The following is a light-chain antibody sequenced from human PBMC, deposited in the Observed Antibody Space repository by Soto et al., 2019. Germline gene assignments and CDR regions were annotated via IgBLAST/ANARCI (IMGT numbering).Light chain of an antibody. Sequence: QSVLTQPASVSGSPGQSIIISCTGTSSDVGSYKYVSWFQQHPGKAPKLMIYEVINRPSGVSNRFSGSKFGNTASLTISGLQAEDEADYYCISYTTSSTVVFGGGTKLTVL. CDR2: EVI. CDR3: ISYTTSSTVV. V-gene: IGLV2-14*01. J-gene: IGLJ2*01. CDR1: SSDVGSYKY.